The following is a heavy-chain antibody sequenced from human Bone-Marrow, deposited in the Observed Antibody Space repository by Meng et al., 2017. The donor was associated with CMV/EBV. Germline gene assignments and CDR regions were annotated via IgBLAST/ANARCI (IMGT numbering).Heavy chain of an antibody. CDR2: ISYDGNNN. Sequence: SLKISCAASGFTLSSYTMHWVRQAPGKGLEWVAVISYDGNNNYYADSVKGRFTISRDNSKNTLYLQMNNLKPEDTAVYYCTRRRSGLLSPGMDVWGQGTTVTVSS. J-gene: IGHJ6*02. D-gene: IGHD6-19*01. V-gene: IGHV3-30*04. CDR1: GFTLSSYT. CDR3: TRRRSGLLSPGMDV.